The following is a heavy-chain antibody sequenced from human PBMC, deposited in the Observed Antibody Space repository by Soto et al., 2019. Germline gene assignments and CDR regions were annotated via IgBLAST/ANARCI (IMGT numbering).Heavy chain of an antibody. CDR2: IQQDGGEK. J-gene: IGHJ3*02. V-gene: IGHV3-7*01. Sequence: RGSLRLSCAASGFTFSSYWMSWVRQAPGKGLEWVANIQQDGGEKYYVDSVKGRFTISRDNAKNSLYLQMKSLRAEDTAVYYCAGHVRDYDILTGNPHDAFDILGKGPIVTVSS. CDR1: GFTFSSYW. CDR3: AGHVRDYDILTGNPHDAFDI. D-gene: IGHD3-9*01.